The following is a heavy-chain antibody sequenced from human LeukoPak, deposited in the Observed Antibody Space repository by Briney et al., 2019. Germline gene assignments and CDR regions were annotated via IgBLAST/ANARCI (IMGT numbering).Heavy chain of an antibody. Sequence: GSLRLSCAASGFTFSSYSMNWVRQAPGKGLEWVSSISSSSSYIYYADSVKGRFTISRDNAKNSLYLQMNSLRAEDTAVYYCARASITMVRGVKGYFDYWAREPWSPSPQ. CDR3: ARASITMVRGVKGYFDY. J-gene: IGHJ4*02. D-gene: IGHD3-10*01. V-gene: IGHV3-21*01. CDR1: GFTFSSYS. CDR2: ISSSSSYI.